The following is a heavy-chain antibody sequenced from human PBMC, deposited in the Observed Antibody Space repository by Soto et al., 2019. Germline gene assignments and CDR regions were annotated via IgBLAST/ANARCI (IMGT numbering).Heavy chain of an antibody. J-gene: IGHJ4*02. CDR3: AHRRVGYGDPDYYFEY. Sequence: QITLKESGPTLVKPTQTLTLTCTFSGFSLSTNGVGVGWIRQPPGKALEWLALIYWDNDERYRPSLKSRLIITKDTSKNQVVLTMTNMDPVDTATYYCAHRRVGYGDPDYYFEYWGQGILVTVSS. CDR1: GFSLSTNGVG. D-gene: IGHD4-17*01. CDR2: IYWDNDE. V-gene: IGHV2-5*02.